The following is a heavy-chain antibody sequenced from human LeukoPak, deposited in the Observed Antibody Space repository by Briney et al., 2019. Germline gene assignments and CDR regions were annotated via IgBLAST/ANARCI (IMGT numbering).Heavy chain of an antibody. CDR2: MYYTGST. CDR3: ARRYTYGYFDY. Sequence: SDTLSLTCTVSGGSISSYSWSWIRQPPGKGLEWIGYMYYTGSTNYHPSLKSRVTISVDTSKNQFSLNLSSVTAADTAVYYCARRYTYGYFDYWGQGTLVTVSP. D-gene: IGHD5-18*01. CDR1: GGSISSYS. J-gene: IGHJ4*02. V-gene: IGHV4-59*08.